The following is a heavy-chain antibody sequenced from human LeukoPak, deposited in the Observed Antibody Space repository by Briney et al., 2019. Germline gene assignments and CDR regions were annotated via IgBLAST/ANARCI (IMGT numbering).Heavy chain of an antibody. D-gene: IGHD3-16*01. V-gene: IGHV4-30-4*01. Sequence: PSETLSLTCTVSGGSVSSGDYYWSWIRQPPGKGLEWIGYIYYSGTTYYNPSLRSRVTISVDTSKNQFSLKLSSVTAADTAVYYCARDGGYYFDYWGQGTLVTVSS. CDR3: ARDGGYYFDY. J-gene: IGHJ4*02. CDR2: IYYSGTT. CDR1: GGSVSSGDYY.